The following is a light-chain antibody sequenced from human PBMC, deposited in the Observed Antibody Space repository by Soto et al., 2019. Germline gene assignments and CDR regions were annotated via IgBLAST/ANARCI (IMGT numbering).Light chain of an antibody. CDR3: MQGLQTPQT. CDR1: QSLLHKNGFNY. CDR2: LGS. J-gene: IGKJ1*01. Sequence: DIVMTQSPLSLPVTPGEPAAISCRSSQSLLHKNGFNYLDWYLQKPGQSPQLLIFLGSNRASGVPDRFSGSGSGTEFTLKITRVEAKDVGVYYCMQGLQTPQTFGQGTKVEI. V-gene: IGKV2-28*01.